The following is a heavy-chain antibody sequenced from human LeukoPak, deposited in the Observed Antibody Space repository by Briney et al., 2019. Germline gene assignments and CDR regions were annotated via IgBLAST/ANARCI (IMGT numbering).Heavy chain of an antibody. V-gene: IGHV1-18*01. CDR2: ISAYHGNT. D-gene: IGHD6-6*01. CDR3: ARVVYSSSSYYYYYMDV. Sequence: GASVKVSCKASGYTFTSYGISWVRQAPGQGLEWMGWISAYHGNTNYAQKLQGRVTMTTDTSTSTAYMELRSLRSDDTAVYYCARVVYSSSSYYYYYMDVWGKGTTVTVSS. CDR1: GYTFTSYG. J-gene: IGHJ6*03.